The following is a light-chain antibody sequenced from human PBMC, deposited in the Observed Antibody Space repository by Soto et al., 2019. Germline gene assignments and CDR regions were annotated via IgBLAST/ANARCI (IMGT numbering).Light chain of an antibody. CDR2: EVT. V-gene: IGLV2-14*01. J-gene: IGLJ3*02. CDR1: SSDVGGYDF. Sequence: QSALTQPASVSGSPGQSITISCTGTSSDVGGYDFVSWYQQHPAKAPRLIISEVTNRPSGVSNRFSGSKSGNTASLTISGLQAEYEADYFCSSYTSSDTLVFGGGTKLTVL. CDR3: SSYTSSDTLV.